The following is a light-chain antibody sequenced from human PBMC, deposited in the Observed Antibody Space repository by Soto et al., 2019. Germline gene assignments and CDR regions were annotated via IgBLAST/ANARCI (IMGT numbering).Light chain of an antibody. CDR1: QSLNSN. Sequence: ETVLTQSPATLSVSPGERVTLSCRASQSLNSNLAWYQQKLGQAPRVLIYGASTRATGVPARFSGSGSGTELILTITSLQSEDFGLYYCHEYNTWPWTFGQGTRVEIK. CDR3: HEYNTWPWT. CDR2: GAS. J-gene: IGKJ1*01. V-gene: IGKV3-15*01.